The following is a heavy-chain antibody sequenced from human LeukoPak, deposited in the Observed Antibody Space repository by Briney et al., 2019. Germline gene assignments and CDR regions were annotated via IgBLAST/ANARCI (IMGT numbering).Heavy chain of an antibody. D-gene: IGHD3-9*01. CDR1: GYTFTGYY. CDR2: INPNSGGT. V-gene: IGHV1-2*02. Sequence: GASVKVSCKASGYTFTGYYMHWVRQAPGQGLEWMGWINPNSGGTNYAQKFQSRVTMTRDTSISTAYMELSRLRSDDTAVYYCARPLYYDILTGLAPGYWGQGTLVTVSS. J-gene: IGHJ4*02. CDR3: ARPLYYDILTGLAPGY.